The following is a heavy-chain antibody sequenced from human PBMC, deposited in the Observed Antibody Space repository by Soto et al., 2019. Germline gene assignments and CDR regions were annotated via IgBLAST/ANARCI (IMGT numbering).Heavy chain of an antibody. CDR1: GGSISSSNW. V-gene: IGHV4-4*02. Sequence: SETLSLTCAVSGGSISSSNWWSCVRQPPGKGLEWIGEIYHSGSTNYNPSLKSRVTISVDKSKNQFSLKLSSVTAADTAVYYCASGRNSGWYAFDIWGQGTMVTVSS. D-gene: IGHD6-19*01. CDR2: IYHSGST. J-gene: IGHJ3*02. CDR3: ASGRNSGWYAFDI.